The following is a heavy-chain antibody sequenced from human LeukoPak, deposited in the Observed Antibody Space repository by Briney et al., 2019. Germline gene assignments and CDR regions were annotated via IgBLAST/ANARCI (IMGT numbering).Heavy chain of an antibody. CDR2: IYYSGRT. V-gene: IGHV4-59*01. D-gene: IGHD6-6*01. J-gene: IGHJ5*02. CDR1: GGSINNSY. Sequence: SETLSLTCTVSGGSINNSYWTWIRQPPGKGLEWIGHIYYSGRTNYSPSLKSRVTISVDTSKNQFSLKLRSVTAADTAVYYCARLSSLANIAARGRTWLDPWGQGSLVTVSS. CDR3: ARLSSLANIAARGRTWLDP.